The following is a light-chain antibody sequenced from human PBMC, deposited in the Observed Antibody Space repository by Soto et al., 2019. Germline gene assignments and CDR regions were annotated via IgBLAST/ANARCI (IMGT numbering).Light chain of an antibody. CDR3: AAWDDSLNGYV. CDR2: FNN. J-gene: IGLJ1*01. V-gene: IGLV1-44*01. CDR1: SSNIGSNT. Sequence: QSVLTQPPSASGTPGQRVTISCSGRSSNIGSNTVNWYQQRPGTAPKLLMYFNNQRPSGVPDRFSGSKSGTSASLAISGLQSEDEGDYYCAAWDDSLNGYVFGTGTKLTVL.